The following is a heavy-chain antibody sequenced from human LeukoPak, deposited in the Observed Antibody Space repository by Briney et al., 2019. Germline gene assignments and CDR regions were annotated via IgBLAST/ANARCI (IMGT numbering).Heavy chain of an antibody. CDR2: IIPIFVTA. D-gene: IGHD3-22*01. CDR1: GGTFSSYA. Sequence: GASVKVSCKASGGTFSSYAISWVRQAPGQGLEWMGGIIPIFVTANYAQKFQGRVTITADESTSTVYMELSSLRSEDTAVYYCARVPLPSYYYDSSGSRDWFDPWGQGTLVTVSS. J-gene: IGHJ5*02. CDR3: ARVPLPSYYYDSSGSRDWFDP. V-gene: IGHV1-69*13.